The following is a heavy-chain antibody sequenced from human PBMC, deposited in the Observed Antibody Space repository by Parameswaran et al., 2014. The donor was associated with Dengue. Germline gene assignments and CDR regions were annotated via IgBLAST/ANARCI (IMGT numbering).Heavy chain of an antibody. J-gene: IGHJ1*01. Sequence: VRQAPGKGLEWVAIISYDGAHEYYADSVKGRFTISRDNSKSTLYLQMNSLRLDDTAVYFCASDPEPYYGDPLEDWGQGTLVTVSS. CDR3: ASDPEPYYGDPLED. CDR2: ISYDGAHE. V-gene: IGHV3-30*03. D-gene: IGHD4-17*01.